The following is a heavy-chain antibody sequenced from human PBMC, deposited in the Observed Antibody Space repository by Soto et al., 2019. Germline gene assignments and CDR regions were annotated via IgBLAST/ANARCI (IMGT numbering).Heavy chain of an antibody. D-gene: IGHD2-15*01. J-gene: IGHJ5*02. CDR2: TSYDGSNK. V-gene: IGHV3-30*18. CDR1: GFTFNRYG. CDR3: AKVRMGYRSSVGCYSADH. Sequence: GGSLRLSCAASGFTFNRYGMHWVRQAPGKGLEWVAATSYDGSNKYHADSVKGRFTISRDNSKNTLYLQMNSLRPEDTALYYCAKVRMGYRSSVGCYSADHWGQGTLVTVSS.